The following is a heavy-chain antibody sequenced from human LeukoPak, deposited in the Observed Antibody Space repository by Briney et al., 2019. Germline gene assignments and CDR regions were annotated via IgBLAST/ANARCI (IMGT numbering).Heavy chain of an antibody. V-gene: IGHV4-34*01. CDR1: GGSFSGYY. D-gene: IGHD3-3*01. J-gene: IGHJ6*03. Sequence: SETLSLTCAVYGGSFSGYYWSWIRQPPGKGLEWIGEINHSGSTNYNPSLKSRVTISVDTSKNQFSLKLSSVTAADTAVYYCASLYYDFWSGPRGPYYYYYMDVWGKGTTVTVSS. CDR2: INHSGST. CDR3: ASLYYDFWSGPRGPYYYYYMDV.